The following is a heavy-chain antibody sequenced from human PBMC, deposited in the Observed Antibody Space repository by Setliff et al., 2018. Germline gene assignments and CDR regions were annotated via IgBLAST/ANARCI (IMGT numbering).Heavy chain of an antibody. Sequence: TSETLSLTCTVSGDSISNYYWNWIRQPAGKGLEWIGRIYVTESTKYNPSLKSRVTLSIDTSKNQFSLKLTSVTAADTAVYYCARTHCTTTSCFYFHYWGQGTVVTVSS. CDR3: ARTHCTTTSCFYFHY. CDR2: IYVTEST. V-gene: IGHV4-4*07. CDR1: GDSISNYY. J-gene: IGHJ4*02. D-gene: IGHD2-2*01.